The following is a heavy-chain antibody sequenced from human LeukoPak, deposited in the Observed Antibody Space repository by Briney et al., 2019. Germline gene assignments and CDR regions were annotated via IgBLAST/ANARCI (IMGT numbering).Heavy chain of an antibody. CDR1: GGSISSYY. D-gene: IGHD2-15*01. CDR3: ARDCSGGTCYNGILAGMDV. Sequence: SETLSLTCSVSGGSISSYYWSWIRQPPGKGLEWIGYVHYNGSTNYNPSLRSRVTISADTSKNQFSLRLNSVTAADTAVYYCARDCSGGTCYNGILAGMDVWGQGTTVTVSS. V-gene: IGHV4-59*01. CDR2: VHYNGST. J-gene: IGHJ6*02.